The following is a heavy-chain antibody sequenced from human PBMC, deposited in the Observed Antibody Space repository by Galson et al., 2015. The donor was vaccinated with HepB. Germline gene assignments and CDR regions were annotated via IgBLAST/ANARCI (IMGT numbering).Heavy chain of an antibody. J-gene: IGHJ4*02. CDR1: GFTFSSYG. CDR3: AKQIAAAGTSPVVGSDY. CDR2: ISYDGSNK. V-gene: IGHV3-30*18. Sequence: SLRLSCAASGFTFSSYGMHWVRQAPGKGLEWVAVISYDGSNKYYADSVKGRFTISRDNSKNTLYLQMNSLRAEDTAVYYCAKQIAAAGTSPVVGSDYWGQGTLVTVSS. D-gene: IGHD6-13*01.